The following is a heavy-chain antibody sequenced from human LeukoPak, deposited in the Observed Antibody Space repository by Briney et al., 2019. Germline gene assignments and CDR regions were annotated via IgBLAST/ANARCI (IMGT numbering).Heavy chain of an antibody. J-gene: IGHJ4*02. CDR1: GFTFSNAW. D-gene: IGHD3-10*01. CDR3: TTIAATMVRHGCN. Sequence: GGSLRLSCAASGFTFSNAWMSWVRQAPGKGLEWVGRIKSKTDGGTTDYAAPVKGRLTISRDDSKNTLYLQMNSLKTEDTAVYFCTTIAATMVRHGCNWGQGTLVTVSS. CDR2: IKSKTDGGTT. V-gene: IGHV3-15*01.